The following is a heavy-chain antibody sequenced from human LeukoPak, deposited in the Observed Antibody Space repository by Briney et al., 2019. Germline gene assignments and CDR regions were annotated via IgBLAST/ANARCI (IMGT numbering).Heavy chain of an antibody. CDR2: ISYDGSSK. J-gene: IGHJ6*02. D-gene: IGHD3-22*01. CDR1: GFTFSSYG. V-gene: IGHV3-30*18. Sequence: PGRSLRLSCAASGFTFSSYGMHWVRQAPGKGLEWVAVISYDGSSKYYADSVKGRFTISRDNSKNTLYLQMNSLRAEDTAVYYCAKDRYRAYYSDSSGYSGMDAWGQGTTVTVSS. CDR3: AKDRYRAYYSDSSGYSGMDA.